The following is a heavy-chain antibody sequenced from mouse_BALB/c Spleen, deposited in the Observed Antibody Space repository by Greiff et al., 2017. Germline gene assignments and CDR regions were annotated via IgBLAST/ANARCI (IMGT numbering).Heavy chain of an antibody. Sequence: EVHLVESGGGLVQPGGSRKLSCAASGFTFSSFGMHWVRQAPEKGLEWVAYISSGSSTIYYADTVKGRFTISRDNPKNTLFLQMTSLRSEDTAMYYCAGYGNYVAWFAYWGQGTLVTVSA. CDR3: AGYGNYVAWFAY. D-gene: IGHD2-10*02. V-gene: IGHV5-17*02. CDR1: GFTFSSFG. J-gene: IGHJ3*01. CDR2: ISSGSSTI.